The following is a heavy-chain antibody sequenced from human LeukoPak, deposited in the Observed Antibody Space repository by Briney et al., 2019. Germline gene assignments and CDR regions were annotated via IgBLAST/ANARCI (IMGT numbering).Heavy chain of an antibody. CDR3: ARHIGQRKARPAYYYMDV. J-gene: IGHJ6*03. CDR1: GGSFSGYY. CDR2: INHSGST. D-gene: IGHD5-12*01. V-gene: IGHV4-34*01. Sequence: SETLSLTCAVYGGSFSGYYWSWIRQPPGKGLEWIGEINHSGSTYYNPSLKSRVTISVDTSKNQFSLKLSSVTAADTAVYYCARHIGQRKARPAYYYMDVWGKGTTVTVS.